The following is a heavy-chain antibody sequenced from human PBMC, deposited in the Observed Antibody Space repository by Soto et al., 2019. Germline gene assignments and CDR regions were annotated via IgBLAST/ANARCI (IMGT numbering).Heavy chain of an antibody. J-gene: IGHJ6*03. V-gene: IGHV4-59*08. Sequence: SQTMSLTWTVSYGYISSFYWSWIRQPPGKGLEWIGYIYYSGSTNYNPTLKSRVTISVDTSKNQFSLKLSSVTAADTAVYYCARLSYSSLDYYYYYMDVWGKGTTVTVSS. D-gene: IGHD6-13*01. CDR3: ARLSYSSLDYYYYYMDV. CDR1: YGYISSFY. CDR2: IYYSGST.